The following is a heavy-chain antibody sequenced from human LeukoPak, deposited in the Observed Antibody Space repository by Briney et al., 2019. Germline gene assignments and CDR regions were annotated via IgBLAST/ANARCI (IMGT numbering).Heavy chain of an antibody. CDR3: AREYYDFWSGYWRAYGMDV. D-gene: IGHD3-3*01. CDR2: ISSSGSTI. Sequence: PGGSLRLSCAASGFTFSDYYMSWIRQASGKGLEWVSYISSSGSTIYYADSVKGRFTISRDNAKNSLYLQMNSLRAEDTAVYYCAREYYDFWSGYWRAYGMDVWGQGTTVTVSS. V-gene: IGHV3-11*01. J-gene: IGHJ6*02. CDR1: GFTFSDYY.